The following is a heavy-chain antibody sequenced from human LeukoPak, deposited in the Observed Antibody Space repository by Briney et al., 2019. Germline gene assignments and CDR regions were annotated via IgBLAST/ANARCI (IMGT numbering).Heavy chain of an antibody. V-gene: IGHV3-66*03. CDR1: GFSVSDYY. CDR2: ISDSGGA. CDR3: ARDRAANQDWVEFDP. Sequence: GGSLRLSCAVSGFSVSDYYMSWVRQAPGKGLEWVGLISDSGGAFYADFARGRFAISRDESENTLYLQLNSLRVEDTAVDFCARDRAANQDWVEFDPWGQGTPVIVSS. D-gene: IGHD3/OR15-3a*01. J-gene: IGHJ5*02.